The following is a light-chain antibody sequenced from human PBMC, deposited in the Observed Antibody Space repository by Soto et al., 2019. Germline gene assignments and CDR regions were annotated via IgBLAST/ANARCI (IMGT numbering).Light chain of an antibody. Sequence: DIEMTQSPATLSLSVGDRATITCRASQSISSWLAWYQQKPGKAPKCLIYDASSLESGVPSRFSGSGSGTEFTLTISSLQPDDFAAYYCQQYSSYPYTFGQGTKLEIK. V-gene: IGKV1-5*01. CDR1: QSISSW. CDR2: DAS. CDR3: QQYSSYPYT. J-gene: IGKJ2*01.